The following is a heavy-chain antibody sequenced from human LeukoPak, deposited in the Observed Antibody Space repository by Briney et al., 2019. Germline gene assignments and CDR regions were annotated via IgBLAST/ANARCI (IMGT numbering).Heavy chain of an antibody. Sequence: GGSLRLSCAASGFTFSSSAMTWVRQAPGKGLEWVSGIGGGGTGTHYADSVKGRFTISRDNSMNTLYLQMNSLRAEDTAVYYCAQPLPRSPETAAARAFGNWGQGSLVTVSS. CDR2: IGGGGTGT. J-gene: IGHJ4*02. V-gene: IGHV3-23*01. CDR1: GFTFSSSA. D-gene: IGHD6-13*01. CDR3: AQPLPRSPETAAARAFGN.